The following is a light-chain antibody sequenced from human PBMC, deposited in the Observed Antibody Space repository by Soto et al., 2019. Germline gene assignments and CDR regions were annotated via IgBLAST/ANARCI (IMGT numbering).Light chain of an antibody. Sequence: QSVLTQPPSVSGSPGQSVTISRTGTNSDVGSYNRVSWYQRPPGTAPKLIIYEVSNRPSGVPDRFSGSKSGNTASLTISGLQAEDEADYYCSSYISSSSSVVFGGGTKLTVL. CDR3: SSYISSSSSVV. J-gene: IGLJ2*01. CDR1: NSDVGSYNR. CDR2: EVS. V-gene: IGLV2-18*02.